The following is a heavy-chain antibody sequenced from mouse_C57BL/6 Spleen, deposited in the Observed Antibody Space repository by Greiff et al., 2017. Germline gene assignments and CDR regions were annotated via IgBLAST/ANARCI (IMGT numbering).Heavy chain of an antibody. CDR2: IDPSDSET. CDR3: ARITTVEEGYFDV. Sequence: QVQLQQPGAELVRPGSSVKLSCKASGYTFTSYWMHWVKQRPIQGLEWIGNIDPSDSETHYNQKFKDKATLTVDKSSSTAYMQLSSLTSEDSAVYYCARITTVEEGYFDVWGTGTTVTVSS. V-gene: IGHV1-52*01. D-gene: IGHD1-1*01. CDR1: GYTFTSYW. J-gene: IGHJ1*03.